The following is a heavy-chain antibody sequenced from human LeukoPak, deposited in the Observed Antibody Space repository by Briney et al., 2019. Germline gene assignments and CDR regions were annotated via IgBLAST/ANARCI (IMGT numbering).Heavy chain of an antibody. CDR1: GGTISSYY. D-gene: IGHD6-13*01. Sequence: SETLFLTCTVSGGTISSYYWSWIRQPPGKGLEWIGEINHSGSTNYNPSLKSRVTISVDTSKNQFSLKLSSVTAADTAVYYCARGQIAAAGTEFDYWGQGTLVTVSS. J-gene: IGHJ4*02. CDR2: INHSGST. V-gene: IGHV4-34*01. CDR3: ARGQIAAAGTEFDY.